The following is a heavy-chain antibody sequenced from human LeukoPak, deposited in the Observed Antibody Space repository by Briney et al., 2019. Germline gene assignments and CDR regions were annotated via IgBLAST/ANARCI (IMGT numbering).Heavy chain of an antibody. D-gene: IGHD2-2*01. CDR2: IGGRSSTI. V-gene: IGHV3-48*01. J-gene: IGHJ4*02. Sequence: GGSLRLSCAASGFTFNTYWMSWVRQAPGKGLEWVSYIGGRSSTIYYADSVKGRFTISRDNAKNSLCLQMNSLRAEDTAVYYCARDSSTYAGPPDYWGQGTLVTVSS. CDR3: ARDSSTYAGPPDY. CDR1: GFTFNTYW.